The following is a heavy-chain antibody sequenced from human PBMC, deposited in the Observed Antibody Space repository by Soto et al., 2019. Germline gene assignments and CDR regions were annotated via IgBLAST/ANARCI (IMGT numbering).Heavy chain of an antibody. CDR3: IIPNYYYYGMDF. V-gene: IGHV3-15*07. D-gene: IGHD3-16*02. Sequence: GGSLRLSCAGSGFTFSNAWMNWVRQAPGKGLEWVGRIKSKTDGGTTDYAAPVKGRFTISRDDSKNTLYLQMNSLKTEDTAVYYCIIPNYYYYGMDFWGQGTTVTVSS. J-gene: IGHJ6*02. CDR2: IKSKTDGGTT. CDR1: GFTFSNAW.